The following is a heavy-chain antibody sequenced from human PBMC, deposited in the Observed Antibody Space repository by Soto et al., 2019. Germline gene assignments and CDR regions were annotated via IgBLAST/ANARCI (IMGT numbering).Heavy chain of an antibody. CDR2: TWYDESNK. Sequence: QVRLVESGGGVVQPGRSLRLSCAASGFSFSNFGMHWVRQAPRKRLEWVAVTWYDESNKYYADSVKGRFTISRDNSKNTLYLQMDSLRVEDTAVYYCARGAGNYYYYMDVWGKGTTVTVSS. CDR1: GFSFSNFG. CDR3: ARGAGNYYYYMDV. V-gene: IGHV3-33*01. D-gene: IGHD3-16*01. J-gene: IGHJ6*03.